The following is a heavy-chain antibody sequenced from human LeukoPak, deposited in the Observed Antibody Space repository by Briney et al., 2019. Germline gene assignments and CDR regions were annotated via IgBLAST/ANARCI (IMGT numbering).Heavy chain of an antibody. CDR3: SRQVDSVHDY. Sequence: GGSLRLSCAASGFTFSSYWMSWVRQAPGKGLEWVANIKQDGSEKYYVDSVKGRFTISRDNAKNSLYLQMDSLKTEDTAIYYCSRQVDSVHDYWGRGILVTVSS. CDR1: GFTFSSYW. J-gene: IGHJ4*02. V-gene: IGHV3-7*03. D-gene: IGHD5-12*01. CDR2: IKQDGSEK.